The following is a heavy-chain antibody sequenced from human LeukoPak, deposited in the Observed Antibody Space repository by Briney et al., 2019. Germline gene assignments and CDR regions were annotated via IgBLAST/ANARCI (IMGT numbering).Heavy chain of an antibody. Sequence: GGSLRLSCAASGFTFSSYGMNWVRQAPGKGLECVSYISSSSSTTHYADSVKGRFTISRDNAKNSLYLQMDSLRAEDTAVYYCARDRNSLYNHGPPGADMWGQGTMVTVAS. D-gene: IGHD1-14*01. CDR3: ARDRNSLYNHGPPGADM. V-gene: IGHV3-48*04. CDR2: ISSSSSTT. J-gene: IGHJ3*02. CDR1: GFTFSSYG.